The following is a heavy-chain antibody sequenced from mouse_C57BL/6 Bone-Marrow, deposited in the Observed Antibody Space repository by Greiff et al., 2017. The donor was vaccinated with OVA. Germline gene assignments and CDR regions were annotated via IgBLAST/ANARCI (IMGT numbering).Heavy chain of an antibody. V-gene: IGHV1-55*01. J-gene: IGHJ2*01. CDR3: ARERGYYYGSSPLDY. CDR2: IYPGSGST. D-gene: IGHD1-1*01. CDR1: GYTFTSYW. Sequence: QVQLQQSGTVLARPGASVKMSCKASGYTFTSYWITWVKQRPGQGLEWIGDIYPGSGSTNYNEKFKSKATLTVDTSSSTAYMQLSSLTSEDSAVYYCARERGYYYGSSPLDYWGQGTTLTVSS.